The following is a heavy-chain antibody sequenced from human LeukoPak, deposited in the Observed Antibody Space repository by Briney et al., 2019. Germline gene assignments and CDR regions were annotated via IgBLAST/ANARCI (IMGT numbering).Heavy chain of an antibody. CDR1: GFTFSSYA. CDR3: AKDRLKYAVAGPLDH. V-gene: IGHV3-23*01. J-gene: IGHJ4*02. D-gene: IGHD6-19*01. CDR2: ISGSGGST. Sequence: TGGSLRLSCAASGFTFSSYAMSWVRQAPGKGLEWVSAISGSGGSTYYADSVKGRFTISRDNSKNTLYLQMNSLRAEDTAVYYCAKDRLKYAVAGPLDHWGQGTLVTVSS.